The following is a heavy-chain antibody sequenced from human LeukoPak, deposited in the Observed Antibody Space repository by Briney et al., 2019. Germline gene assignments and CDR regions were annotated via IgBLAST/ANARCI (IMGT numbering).Heavy chain of an antibody. J-gene: IGHJ6*02. D-gene: IGHD3-16*01. CDR3: ARLPWGKYGMDV. CDR2: ISAYNGNT. Sequence: GWISAYNGNTNYAQKLQGRVTMTTDTSTSTAYMELRSLRSDDTAVYYCARLPWGKYGMDVWGQGTTVTVSS. V-gene: IGHV1-18*01.